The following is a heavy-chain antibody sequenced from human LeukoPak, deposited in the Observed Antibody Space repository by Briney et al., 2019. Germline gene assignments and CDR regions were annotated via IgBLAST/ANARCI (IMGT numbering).Heavy chain of an antibody. J-gene: IGHJ2*01. CDR2: IETSGNT. D-gene: IGHD6-13*01. V-gene: IGHV4-4*07. CDR3: ARVSSSWYQDWYFDL. CDR1: GGSISSYY. Sequence: SETLSPTCTVSGGSISSYYGSWIRQPAGKGLEWIGRIETSGNTNYKPSLKRRVTISVDTSKNQFSLKLSSVTAADTAVYYCARVSSSWYQDWYFDLWGRGTLVTVSS.